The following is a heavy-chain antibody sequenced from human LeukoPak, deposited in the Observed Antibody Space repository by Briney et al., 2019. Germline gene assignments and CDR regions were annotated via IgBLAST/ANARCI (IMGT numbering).Heavy chain of an antibody. CDR1: GASYNAYY. V-gene: IGHV4-34*01. CDR2: IYYSGST. D-gene: IGHD4-17*01. Sequence: PSETLSLTCAVYGASYNAYYWSWIRQPPGKGLEWIGSIYYSGSTYYNPSLKSRVTISVDTSKNQFSLKLSSVTAADTAVYYCARLDYGDYGGFVWYFDLWGRGTLVTVSS. CDR3: ARLDYGDYGGFVWYFDL. J-gene: IGHJ2*01.